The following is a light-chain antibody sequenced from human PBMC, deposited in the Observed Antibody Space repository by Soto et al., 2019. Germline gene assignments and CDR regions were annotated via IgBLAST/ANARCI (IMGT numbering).Light chain of an antibody. Sequence: EIVLTQSPATLSLSPGERATLSCRASQSVNSYLAWYQQKPGQAPRLLIYDASNRATGIPARFSGGGSGTDFTLTISSLEPEDFAIYYCQQRSSWPLLTFGGGNKVEIK. CDR3: QQRSSWPLLT. V-gene: IGKV3-11*01. J-gene: IGKJ4*01. CDR1: QSVNSY. CDR2: DAS.